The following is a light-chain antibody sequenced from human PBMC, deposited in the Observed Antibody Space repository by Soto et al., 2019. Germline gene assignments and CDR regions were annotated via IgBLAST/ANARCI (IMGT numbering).Light chain of an antibody. CDR3: QQYGSSRLYT. CDR1: QSVSSSY. V-gene: IGKV3-20*01. Sequence: EIVLTQSPGTLSLSPGERATLSCRASQSVSSSYLAWYQQKPGQSPRLLIYGASSRTTGIPDRLSGSGSGTDFTLTISRLEAEAFAVYYCQQYGSSRLYTFGQGTKVEIK. J-gene: IGKJ2*01. CDR2: GAS.